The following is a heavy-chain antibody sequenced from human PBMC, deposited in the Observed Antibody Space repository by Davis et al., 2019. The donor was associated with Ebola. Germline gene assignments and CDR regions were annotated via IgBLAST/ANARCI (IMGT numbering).Heavy chain of an antibody. V-gene: IGHV4-30-4*01. D-gene: IGHD2/OR15-2a*01. J-gene: IGHJ3*02. CDR3: ASSYYGPDAFDI. Sequence: MPSETLSLTCTVSGGSISSGDYYWSWIRQPPGKGLEWIGYIYYSGSTYYNPSLKSRVTISVDTSKNQFSLKLSSVTAADTAVYYCASSYYGPDAFDIWGQGTMVTVSS. CDR2: IYYSGST. CDR1: GGSISSGDYY.